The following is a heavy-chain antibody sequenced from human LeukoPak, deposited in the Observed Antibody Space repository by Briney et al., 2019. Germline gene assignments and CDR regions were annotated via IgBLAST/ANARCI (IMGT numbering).Heavy chain of an antibody. CDR2: FSPYNGNT. V-gene: IGHV1-18*01. CDR3: ARAGSGSGWYFDY. J-gene: IGHJ4*02. CDR1: GYDFTSVG. D-gene: IGHD6-19*01. Sequence: ASLRVSSKASGYDFTSVGITWVRRAPGQGLEWMGRFSPYNGNTRYAPKFQGRVSMTTDPSTTTAYMELRGLRFTDTAVYYCARAGSGSGWYFDYWGQGTLGTVSS.